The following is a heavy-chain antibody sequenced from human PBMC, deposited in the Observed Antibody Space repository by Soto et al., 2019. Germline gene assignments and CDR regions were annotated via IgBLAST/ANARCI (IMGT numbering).Heavy chain of an antibody. V-gene: IGHV1-69*13. Sequence: GASVKVSCKASGGTFSSYAISWVRQAPGQGLEWMGGIIPIFGTANYAQKFQGRVTITADESTSTAYMELSSLRSEDTAVYYCARAFGGDYYDSSGYYFDYWGQGTLVTSPQ. CDR3: ARAFGGDYYDSSGYYFDY. J-gene: IGHJ4*02. CDR2: IIPIFGTA. D-gene: IGHD3-22*01. CDR1: GGTFSSYA.